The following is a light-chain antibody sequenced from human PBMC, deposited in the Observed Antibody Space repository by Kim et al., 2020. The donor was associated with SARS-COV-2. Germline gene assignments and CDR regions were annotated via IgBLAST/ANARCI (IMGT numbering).Light chain of an antibody. Sequence: STSVGDSITITCRASQGVSNHVAWFQQRPGKAPKSLIFAASRLQSGVPSRFSGSGTDTHFTLTISGLQPEDFATYFCQEYNSYPHTFGQVTKLEI. CDR2: AAS. CDR1: QGVSNH. J-gene: IGKJ2*01. V-gene: IGKV1-16*01. CDR3: QEYNSYPHT.